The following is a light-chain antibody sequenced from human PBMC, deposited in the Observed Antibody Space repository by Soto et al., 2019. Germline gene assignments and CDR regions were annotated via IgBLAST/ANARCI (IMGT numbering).Light chain of an antibody. CDR3: MQALQTPT. V-gene: IGKV2-28*01. J-gene: IGKJ2*01. Sequence: DIVMTQSPLSLPVTPGEPASISCRSSQSLLHSNGYNYLDWYLQKPGQSPQLLIYFGSNRASGVPDRFSGRGSGTDFTLKISRVEAEDVGVYYCMQALQTPTFGQGTKLEIK. CDR1: QSLLHSNGYNY. CDR2: FGS.